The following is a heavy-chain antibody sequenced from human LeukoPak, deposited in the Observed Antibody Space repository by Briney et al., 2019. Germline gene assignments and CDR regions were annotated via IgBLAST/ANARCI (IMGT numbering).Heavy chain of an antibody. CDR2: ISPDTDDT. J-gene: IGHJ3*02. V-gene: IGHV1-18*01. Sequence: ASVKVPCKASGYIFYTYGISWVRQTPGQGLEWMAWISPDTDDTKYAQKLEGRVALTTDTTTSTAYLELRNLRSGDTAVYYCARSGFCTSSSCYRESDGFDIWGQGTKVTVSS. CDR3: ARSGFCTSSSCYRESDGFDI. CDR1: GYIFYTYG. D-gene: IGHD2-8*01.